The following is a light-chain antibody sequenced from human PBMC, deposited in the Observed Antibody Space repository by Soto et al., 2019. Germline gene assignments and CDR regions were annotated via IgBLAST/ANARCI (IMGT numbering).Light chain of an antibody. CDR3: QQYESSRT. V-gene: IGKV3-20*01. CDR2: GAS. Sequence: EIVLTQSPGTLSLSPGXRATLSCRASQTVSSIFLAWYQQKPGQAPRLLIYGASTRATGIPDRFSGSGSGTDFTLTIRRLEPEDFAMYYCQQYESSRTFGQGTKVEMK. CDR1: QTVSSIF. J-gene: IGKJ1*01.